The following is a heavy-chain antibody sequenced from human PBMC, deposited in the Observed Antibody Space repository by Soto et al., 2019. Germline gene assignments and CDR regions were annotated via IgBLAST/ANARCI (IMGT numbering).Heavy chain of an antibody. D-gene: IGHD3-22*01. CDR1: GGSISSGDYY. V-gene: IGHV4-30-4*01. J-gene: IGHJ4*02. CDR2: IYYSGST. CDR3: ARARWDYYDSSGYAVHFDY. Sequence: SETLSLTCTVSGGSISSGDYYWIWIRQPPGKGLEWIGYIYYSGSTYYNPSLKSRVTISVDTSKNQFSLKLSSVTAADTAVYYCARARWDYYDSSGYAVHFDYWGQGTLVTVSS.